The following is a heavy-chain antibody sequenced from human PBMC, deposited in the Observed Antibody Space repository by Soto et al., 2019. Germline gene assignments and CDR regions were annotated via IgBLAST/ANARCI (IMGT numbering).Heavy chain of an antibody. CDR1: GFTFSSYA. Sequence: GGSLRLSCPASGFTFSSYAMNWVRQAPGKGLEWVSAISGSAATTHFADSVKGRFTISRDNSKNTLYLQMNSLRAEDTAVYYCARDRSYYDSSGSYSPPYWGQGTLVTVSS. CDR2: ISGSAATT. CDR3: ARDRSYYDSSGSYSPPY. J-gene: IGHJ4*02. D-gene: IGHD3-22*01. V-gene: IGHV3-23*01.